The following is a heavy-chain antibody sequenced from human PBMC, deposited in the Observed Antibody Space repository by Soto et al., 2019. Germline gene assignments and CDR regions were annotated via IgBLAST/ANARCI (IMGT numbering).Heavy chain of an antibody. V-gene: IGHV3-21*01. CDR3: ARGGYGSGSHLEC. Sequence: EVQLVESGGGLVKPGGSLRLSCAASGFTFSSYSMNWVRQAPGKGLEWVSSISSSSSYIYYADSVKGRFTISRDNAENSLYLQMNSLRAEDTAVYYCARGGYGSGSHLECWGQGTLVTVSS. CDR1: GFTFSSYS. D-gene: IGHD3-10*01. CDR2: ISSSSSYI. J-gene: IGHJ4*02.